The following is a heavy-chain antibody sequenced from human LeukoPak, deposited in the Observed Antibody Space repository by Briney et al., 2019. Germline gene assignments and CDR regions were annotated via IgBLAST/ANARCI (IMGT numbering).Heavy chain of an antibody. J-gene: IGHJ4*02. CDR2: ISGSGAST. V-gene: IGHV3-23*01. D-gene: IGHD3-22*01. Sequence: GGSLRLSCAASGFTFSSYAMSWVRQAPGKGLEWVSTISGSGASTYYADSVKGRFTISRDNSKNTLYLQMNSLRAEDTAVYYCAKQPGSVVDSSGSLSRHWGQGALVTVSS. CDR3: AKQPGSVVDSSGSLSRH. CDR1: GFTFSSYA.